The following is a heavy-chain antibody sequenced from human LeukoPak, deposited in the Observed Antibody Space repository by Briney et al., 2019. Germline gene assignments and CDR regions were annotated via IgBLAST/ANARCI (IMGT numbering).Heavy chain of an antibody. CDR1: GGTFSNYA. J-gene: IGHJ4*02. CDR2: IIPIFGIA. D-gene: IGHD5-24*01. CDR3: ARDRSRDGYKYYFDY. V-gene: IGHV1-69*04. Sequence: SVKVSCKASGGTFSNYAISWVRQAPGQGLEWMGRIIPIFGIANYAQKFQGRVTITADKSTSTAYMELSSLRSEDTAVYYCARDRSRDGYKYYFDYWGQGTLVTVSS.